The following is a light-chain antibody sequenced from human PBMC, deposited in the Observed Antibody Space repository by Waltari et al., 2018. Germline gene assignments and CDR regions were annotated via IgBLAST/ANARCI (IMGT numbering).Light chain of an antibody. CDR3: QQYYDSPHT. CDR1: QSLFYIPNGGDY. V-gene: IGKV4-1*01. J-gene: IGKJ2*01. Sequence: DIVMTQSPDSLAVSLGERATVNCRSNQSLFYIPNGGDYLAWYHQRPGSPPSLLLSWASVRDPGVPDRFSGSGSATDFTLTIASLQAEDVATYFCQQYYDSPHTFGQGTKLDIK. CDR2: WAS.